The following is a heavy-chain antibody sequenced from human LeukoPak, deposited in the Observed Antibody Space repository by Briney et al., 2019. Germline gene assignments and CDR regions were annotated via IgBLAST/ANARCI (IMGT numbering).Heavy chain of an antibody. CDR3: VREGNELLSKNFDY. V-gene: IGHV1-2*02. CDR2: INPHSGGT. J-gene: IGHJ4*02. CDR1: GFTFTGYY. D-gene: IGHD2-21*02. Sequence: GASVKVSFKASGFTFTGYYIHWVRQAPGQGLEWMGYINPHSGGTNSPQKSQGRVTMTTDTSISAAYMELSSLISDDTAMYYCVREGNELLSKNFDYWGQGTLVTVSS.